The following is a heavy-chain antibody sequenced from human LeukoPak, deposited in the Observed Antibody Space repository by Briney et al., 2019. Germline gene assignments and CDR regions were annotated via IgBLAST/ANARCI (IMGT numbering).Heavy chain of an antibody. CDR1: GGSISSSNW. Sequence: SETLSLTYAVSGGSISSSNWWSWVPQPPGKGLEWIGEIYHSGSTNYNPSLKRRVTISVDKSKNQFSLKLSSVTAADTAVYYCARDGSISGSPSFDYWGQGTLVTVSS. V-gene: IGHV4-4*02. D-gene: IGHD1-26*01. CDR3: ARDGSISGSPSFDY. CDR2: IYHSGST. J-gene: IGHJ4*02.